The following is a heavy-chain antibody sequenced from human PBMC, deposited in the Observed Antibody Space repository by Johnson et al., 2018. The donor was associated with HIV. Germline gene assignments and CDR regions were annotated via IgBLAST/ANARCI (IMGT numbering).Heavy chain of an antibody. CDR2: ISWNSGRI. Sequence: VQLVESGGGVVQPGRSLRLSCAASGFTFDDHALHWVRQAPGKGLEWVSGISWNSGRIGYADSVKGRFTISRDSAKNSLYLQMNRLRADDTALYYCTSDRRGRSGAFDIWGQGTMVTVSS. CDR1: GFTFDDHA. D-gene: IGHD1-26*01. J-gene: IGHJ3*02. V-gene: IGHV3-9*01. CDR3: TSDRRGRSGAFDI.